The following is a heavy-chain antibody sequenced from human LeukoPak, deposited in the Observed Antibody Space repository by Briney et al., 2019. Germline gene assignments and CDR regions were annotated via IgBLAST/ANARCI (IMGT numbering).Heavy chain of an antibody. CDR3: ARDGYCSGGSCYLYYYMDV. CDR1: GGSFSGYY. V-gene: IGHV4-34*01. CDR2: INHSGST. D-gene: IGHD2-15*01. J-gene: IGHJ6*03. Sequence: SETLSLTCAVYGGSFSGYYWSWIRQPPGKGLEWIGEINHSGSTNYNPSLKSRVTISVDTSKNQFSLKLSSVTAADTAVYYCARDGYCSGGSCYLYYYMDVWGKGTTVTVSS.